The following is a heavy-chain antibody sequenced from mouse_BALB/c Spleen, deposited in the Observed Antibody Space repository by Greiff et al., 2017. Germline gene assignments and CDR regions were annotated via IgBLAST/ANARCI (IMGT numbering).Heavy chain of an antibody. CDR1: GFTFSSFG. CDR3: ASGLPTFAY. Sequence: EVKLVESGGGLVQPGGSRKLSCAASGFTFSSFGMHWVRQAPEKGLEWVAYISSGSSTIYYADTVKGRFTISRDNPKNTLFLQMTSLRSEDTAMYYCASGLPTFAYWGQGTLVTVSA. D-gene: IGHD5-5*01. CDR2: ISSGSSTI. J-gene: IGHJ3*01. V-gene: IGHV5-17*02.